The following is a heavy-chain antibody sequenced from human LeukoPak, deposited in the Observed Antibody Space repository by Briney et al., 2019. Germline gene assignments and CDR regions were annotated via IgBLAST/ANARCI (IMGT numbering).Heavy chain of an antibody. CDR2: ISSSSSYI. CDR1: GFTFSSYS. D-gene: IGHD1-26*01. Sequence: GGSLRLSCAASGFTFSSYSMNWVRQAPGKGLEWVSSISSSSSYIYYADSVKGRFTISRDNSKNTLYLQMNSLRAEGTAVYYCAKRVGAPWSFQHWGQGTLVTVSS. V-gene: IGHV3-21*04. CDR3: AKRVGAPWSFQH. J-gene: IGHJ1*01.